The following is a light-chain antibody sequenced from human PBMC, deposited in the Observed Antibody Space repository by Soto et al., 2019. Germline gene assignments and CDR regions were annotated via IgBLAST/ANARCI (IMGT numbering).Light chain of an antibody. Sequence: QSALTQPPSASGPPGQRVTISCSGSSSNIGSNYAYWYQQLPGTAPKLLIYRTNQRPSGVPDRFSGSKSGTSASLAISGLRSEDEADYYCAAWDDSLSGVVFGGGTKLTVL. CDR3: AAWDDSLSGVV. CDR2: RTN. CDR1: SSNIGSNY. V-gene: IGLV1-47*01. J-gene: IGLJ2*01.